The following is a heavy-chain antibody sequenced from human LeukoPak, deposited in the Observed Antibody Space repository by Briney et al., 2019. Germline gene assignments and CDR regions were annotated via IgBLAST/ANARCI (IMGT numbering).Heavy chain of an antibody. CDR3: ARSPYQPLIFDY. D-gene: IGHD2-2*01. Sequence: PSETLSLTCTVSGGSISSSSYYWGWIRQPPGKGLEWIGSIYYSGSTYYNPSLKSRVTISVDTSKNQFSLKLSSVTAADTAVYYCARSPYQPLIFDYWGQGTLVTVSS. J-gene: IGHJ4*02. V-gene: IGHV4-39*07. CDR1: GGSISSSSYY. CDR2: IYYSGST.